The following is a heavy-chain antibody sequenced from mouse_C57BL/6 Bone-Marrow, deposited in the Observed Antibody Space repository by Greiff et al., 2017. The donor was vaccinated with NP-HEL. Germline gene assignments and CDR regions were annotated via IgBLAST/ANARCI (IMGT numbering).Heavy chain of an antibody. V-gene: IGHV5-6*02. CDR3: ARHREYSNYLDY. Sequence: EVKLVESGGDLVKPGGSLKLSCAASGFTFSSYGMSWVRQTPDKRLEWVATISSGGSYTYYPDSVKGRFTISRDNAKNTLYLQMSSLKSEDTAMYYCARHREYSNYLDYLGQGTTLTVSS. D-gene: IGHD2-5*01. CDR2: ISSGGSYT. J-gene: IGHJ2*01. CDR1: GFTFSSYG.